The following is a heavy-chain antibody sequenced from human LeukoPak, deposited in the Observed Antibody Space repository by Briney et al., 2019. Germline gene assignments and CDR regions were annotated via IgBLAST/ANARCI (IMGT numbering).Heavy chain of an antibody. CDR1: GGSISSSGYY. CDR2: LYYSGST. J-gene: IGHJ4*01. V-gene: IGHV4-39*01. CDR3: ARHPCSGSSCYSDY. D-gene: IGHD2-15*01. Sequence: PSETLSLTCTVSGGSISSSGYYWGWIRQPPGKGLEWIGTLYYSGSTYYNPSLKSRVTISVDTSKNQFSLKLSSVTAADTAVYYCARHPCSGSSCYSDYWGHRTLVTVSS.